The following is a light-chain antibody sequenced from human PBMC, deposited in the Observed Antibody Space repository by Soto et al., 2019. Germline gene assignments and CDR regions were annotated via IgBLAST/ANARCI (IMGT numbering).Light chain of an antibody. J-gene: IGKJ4*01. CDR3: KKKKTCPPPS. Sequence: EIVMTQSPATLSVSPGERATLSCRASQSVSSNLAWYQQKPGQAPRLLIYGASTRATGIPARFSGSGSGTDFPLTITSLRSEVLAFYYCKKKKTCPPPSFGGGPKVEIK. V-gene: IGKV3-15*01. CDR1: QSVSSN. CDR2: GAS.